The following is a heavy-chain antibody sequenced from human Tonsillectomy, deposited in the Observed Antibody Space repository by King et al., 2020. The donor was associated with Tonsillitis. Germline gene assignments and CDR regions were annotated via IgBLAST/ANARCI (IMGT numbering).Heavy chain of an antibody. V-gene: IGHV4-39*01. D-gene: IGHD1-20*01. Sequence: LQLQESGPGLVKPSETLSLTCTVSGGSISSTSYAWGWIRQPPGKGLEWVGSIYYSGSTYYNTSLKSRVTVSVDTSKNQFSLRLSSVTAADTAVYYCARRTITGTYYFDYWGQGTLVTVSS. CDR2: IYYSGST. CDR1: GGSISSTSYA. J-gene: IGHJ4*02. CDR3: ARRTITGTYYFDY.